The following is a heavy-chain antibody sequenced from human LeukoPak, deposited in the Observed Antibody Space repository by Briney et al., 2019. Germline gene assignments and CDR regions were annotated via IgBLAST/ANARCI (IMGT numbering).Heavy chain of an antibody. V-gene: IGHV1-2*02. CDR1: VYAFTAYY. CDR3: ATDGLGDRSSWYDY. J-gene: IGHJ4*02. D-gene: IGHD6-13*01. Sequence: ASVKVSCKASVYAFTAYYMHCVRQAPGQGLEGMGWINPNSGGTNHAQTFQGRVPMTRDTSISKAYMALRRVRPEDRGVYYCATDGLGDRSSWYDYWGGGTLVSVS. CDR2: INPNSGGT.